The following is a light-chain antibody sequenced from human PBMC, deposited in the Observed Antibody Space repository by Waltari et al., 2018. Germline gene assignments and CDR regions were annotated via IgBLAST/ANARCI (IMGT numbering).Light chain of an antibody. V-gene: IGKV1-33*01. Sequence: DIQMTQSPSSLSASVGDRVTITCQASQDISNYLNWYQQKPGKAPKLLIYDASNLETGVPSRFSGSGSGTDFTFTISSLHPEDIATYYCQQYDNLPVFGPGTKVDIK. CDR2: DAS. CDR1: QDISNY. CDR3: QQYDNLPV. J-gene: IGKJ3*01.